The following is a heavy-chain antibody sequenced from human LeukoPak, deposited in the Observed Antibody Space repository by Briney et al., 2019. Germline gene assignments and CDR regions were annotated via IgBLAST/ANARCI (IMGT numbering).Heavy chain of an antibody. CDR1: GYTFTSYG. D-gene: IGHD2-2*02. V-gene: IGHV1-18*01. CDR3: ARGYCSSTSCYSWFDP. J-gene: IGHJ5*02. CDR2: ISAYNGNT. Sequence: GASVKVSCKASGYTFTSYGISWVRQAPGQGLEWMGWISAYNGNTNYAQKLQGRVTMTTDTSTSTAYMELRSLRSDDTAVYYCARGYCSSTSCYSWFDPWGQGTLVTVSS.